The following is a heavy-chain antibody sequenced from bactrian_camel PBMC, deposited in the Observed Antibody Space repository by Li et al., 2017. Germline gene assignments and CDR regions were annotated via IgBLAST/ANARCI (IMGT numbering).Heavy chain of an antibody. D-gene: IGHD2*01. V-gene: IGHV3S63*01. Sequence: HVQLVESGGGSVQAGGSLRLSCAASGYPYCMAWFRQAPGKEREGVARIATGSGNTYYADSVKGRFTISQDNAKNTVYLQMNSLKPEDTAMYYCAARGPYCYTKLSVRDFTYWGQGTQVTVS. CDR2: IATGSGNT. CDR1: GYPYC. J-gene: IGHJ6*01. CDR3: AARGPYCYTKLSVRDFTY.